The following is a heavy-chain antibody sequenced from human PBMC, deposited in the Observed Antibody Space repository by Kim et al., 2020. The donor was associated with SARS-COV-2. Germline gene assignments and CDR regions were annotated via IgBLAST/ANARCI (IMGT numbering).Heavy chain of an antibody. CDR3: AREGAARTGYKSSWYNW. CDR2: ISASGSPI. Sequence: GGSLRLSCAASGFSFSDYYMTWIRQAPGKGLECVSYISASGSPIYYADSVKGRFTIYRDNTKNSLYLEMNSLRAEDTAVYFCAREGAARTGYKSSWYNW. D-gene: IGHD6-13*01. V-gene: IGHV3-11*01. CDR1: GFSFSDYY. J-gene: IGHJ5*01.